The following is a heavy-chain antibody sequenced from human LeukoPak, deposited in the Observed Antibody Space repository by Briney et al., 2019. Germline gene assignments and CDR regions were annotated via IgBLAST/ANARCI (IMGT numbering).Heavy chain of an antibody. CDR3: ARDLIDILTEYDY. V-gene: IGHV1-46*01. J-gene: IGHJ4*02. CDR1: GYTFTSYY. D-gene: IGHD3-9*01. CDR2: INPSGGST. Sequence: GASVKVSCKASGYTFTSYYMHWVRQAPGQGLEWMGIINPSGGSTSYAQKFQGRVTITRDTSASTAYMELSSLRFEDTAVYYCARDLIDILTEYDYWGQGTLVTVSS.